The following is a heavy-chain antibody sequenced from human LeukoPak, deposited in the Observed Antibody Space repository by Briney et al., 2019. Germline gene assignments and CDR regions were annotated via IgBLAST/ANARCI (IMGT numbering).Heavy chain of an antibody. D-gene: IGHD1-26*01. Sequence: GGSLRLSCAASGFSFSDYYMSWIRQAPGKGLEWVSYISSSSYTNYADSVKGRFTISRDNAKNSLYLQMNSLRAEDTAVYYCARAATASSLDYWGQGTLVTVSS. V-gene: IGHV3-11*03. CDR2: ISSSSYT. J-gene: IGHJ4*02. CDR3: ARAATASSLDY. CDR1: GFSFSDYY.